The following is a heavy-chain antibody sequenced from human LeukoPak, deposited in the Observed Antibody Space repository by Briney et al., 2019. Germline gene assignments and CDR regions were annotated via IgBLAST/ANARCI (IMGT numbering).Heavy chain of an antibody. CDR1: GYTFTGYY. CDR3: AVSGYSSSWPTEDFDY. V-gene: IGHV1-2*02. D-gene: IGHD6-13*01. J-gene: IGHJ4*02. Sequence: ASVKVSCKASGYTFTGYYMHWARQAPGQGLEWMGWINPNSGGTNYTQNFPGRVTMTRDTSLSTAYMELSRLRSDDTAVYYCAVSGYSSSWPTEDFDYWGQGTLVTVSS. CDR2: INPNSGGT.